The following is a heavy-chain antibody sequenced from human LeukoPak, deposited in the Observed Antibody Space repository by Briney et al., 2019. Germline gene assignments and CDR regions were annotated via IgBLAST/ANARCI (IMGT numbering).Heavy chain of an antibody. CDR1: GFTFSSYG. V-gene: IGHV3-30*18. CDR2: ISYDGSNK. CDR3: AKEGAGGGAFDI. D-gene: IGHD1-26*01. J-gene: IGHJ3*02. Sequence: PGGSLRLSCAASGFTFSSYGMHWVRQAPGKGLEWVAVISYDGSNKYYADSVKGRFTISRDNSKNTLYLQMNSLRAEDTGVYYCAKEGAGGGAFDIWGQGTMVTVSS.